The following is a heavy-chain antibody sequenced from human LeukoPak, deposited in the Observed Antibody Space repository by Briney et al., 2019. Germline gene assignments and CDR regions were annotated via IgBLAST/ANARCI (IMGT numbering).Heavy chain of an antibody. CDR2: ISTSGDNT. J-gene: IGHJ4*02. CDR1: GFTFSTYA. CDR3: AKERFAVTTGLLDS. V-gene: IGHV3-23*01. Sequence: PGGSLRRSCAASGFTFSTYAMSWVRQAPGKGLEWVSAISTSGDNTYYADSVKGRFTISRDNSKNTLYLQINSLRVEDTAIYYCAKERFAVTTGLLDSWGQGTLVTVSS. D-gene: IGHD4-17*01.